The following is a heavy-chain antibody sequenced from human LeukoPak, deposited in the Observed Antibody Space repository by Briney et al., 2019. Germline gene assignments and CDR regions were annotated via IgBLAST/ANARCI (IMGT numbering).Heavy chain of an antibody. D-gene: IGHD3-9*01. J-gene: IGHJ5*02. CDR3: AGDPRNVLRYFDWLSGSWFDP. CDR1: GYTFTSCG. Sequence: ASVKVSCKASGYTFTSCGISWVRRAPGQGLEWMGWISAYNGNTNYAQKLQGRVTMTTDTSTSTAYMELRSLRSDDTAVYYCAGDPRNVLRYFDWLSGSWFDPWGQGTLVTVSS. V-gene: IGHV1-18*04. CDR2: ISAYNGNT.